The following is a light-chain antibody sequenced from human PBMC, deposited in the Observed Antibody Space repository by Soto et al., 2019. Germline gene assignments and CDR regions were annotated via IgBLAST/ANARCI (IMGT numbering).Light chain of an antibody. Sequence: QSALTQPASVSGSPGPSITISCTGTSSDVGGYNYVSWYQQHPGKAPKLMIYDVSNRPSGVSNRFSGSKSGNTASLTISGLQAEDEADYYCSSYTSSSTLFGGGTKVTVL. J-gene: IGLJ2*01. CDR3: SSYTSSSTL. CDR1: SSDVGGYNY. V-gene: IGLV2-14*01. CDR2: DVS.